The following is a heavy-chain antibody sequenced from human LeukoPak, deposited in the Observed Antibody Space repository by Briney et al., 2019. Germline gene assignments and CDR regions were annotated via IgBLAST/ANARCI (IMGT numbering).Heavy chain of an antibody. D-gene: IGHD5-18*01. V-gene: IGHV3-21*01. CDR3: AREGTAVATNFDY. CDR1: GFTLSTYS. Sequence: GGSLRLSCAASGFTLSTYSMTWVRQGPGKGLEWVSSISTSSSYIYYADSVKGRFTISRDNAKNSLYLQMNSLRAEDTAVYYCAREGTAVATNFDYWGQGTLVTVSS. CDR2: ISTSSSYI. J-gene: IGHJ4*02.